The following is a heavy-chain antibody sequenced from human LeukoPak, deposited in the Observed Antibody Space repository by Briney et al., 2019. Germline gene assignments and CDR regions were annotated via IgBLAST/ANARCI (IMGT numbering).Heavy chain of an antibody. CDR1: GFTFSSFG. CDR2: ISGSGNRT. J-gene: IGHJ6*03. CDR3: AKNGDRGAYCSGGSCYPYYYYYMDV. D-gene: IGHD2-15*01. V-gene: IGHV3-23*01. Sequence: GGSLRLSCAASGFTFSSFGMNWVRQAPGKGLEWVSAISGSGNRTFYADSVKGRFAISRDNSKNTLSLQMNSLRAEDTAIYYCAKNGDRGAYCSGGSCYPYYYYYMDVWGKGTTVTISS.